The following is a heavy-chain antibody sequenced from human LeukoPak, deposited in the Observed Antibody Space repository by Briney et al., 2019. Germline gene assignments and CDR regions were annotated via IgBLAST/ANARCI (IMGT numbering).Heavy chain of an antibody. Sequence: SETLSPTCTVSGGSISSYYWSWIRQPPGKGLEWIGYIYYSGSTNYNPSLKSRVTISVDTSKNQFSLKLSSVTAADTAVYYCARYIWFGEYYYFDYWGQGTLVTVSS. CDR1: GGSISSYY. J-gene: IGHJ4*02. V-gene: IGHV4-59*08. CDR2: IYYSGST. CDR3: ARYIWFGEYYYFDY. D-gene: IGHD3-10*01.